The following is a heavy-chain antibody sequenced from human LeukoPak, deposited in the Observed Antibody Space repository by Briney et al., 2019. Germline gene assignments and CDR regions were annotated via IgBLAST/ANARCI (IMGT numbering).Heavy chain of an antibody. CDR1: GGSINAYY. CDR3: ARVMGTTFRGAYYYYGMDV. D-gene: IGHD2/OR15-2a*01. V-gene: IGHV4-4*07. CDR2: IYTTGSS. J-gene: IGHJ6*02. Sequence: PSETLSLTCTVSGGSINAYYWSWIRQPAGKGLEWIGRIYTTGSSNYNPSLKSRVTMSVYTSNNQFSLRLNSVTAADTAVYYCARVMGTTFRGAYYYYGMDVWGQGTTVTVSS.